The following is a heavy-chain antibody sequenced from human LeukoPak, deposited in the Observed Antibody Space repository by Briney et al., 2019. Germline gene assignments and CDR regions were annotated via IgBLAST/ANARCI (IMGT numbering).Heavy chain of an antibody. D-gene: IGHD3-3*01. Sequence: GESLKISCKGSGYSFTRYWIGWVRQMPGKGLEWMGIIYPGDSDTRYSPSFQGQVTISADKSINTAYLQWSSLKASDTAMYYCARRSQNYDFWSGSPYYFDYWGQGTLVTVSS. CDR2: IYPGDSDT. CDR1: GYSFTRYW. CDR3: ARRSQNYDFWSGSPYYFDY. J-gene: IGHJ4*02. V-gene: IGHV5-51*01.